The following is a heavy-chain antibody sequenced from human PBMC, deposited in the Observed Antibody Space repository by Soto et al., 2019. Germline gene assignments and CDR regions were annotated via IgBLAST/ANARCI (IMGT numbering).Heavy chain of an antibody. CDR1: GFTFNDYA. CDR3: ARGLTAHMDV. CDR2: INWDGGST. Sequence: GGSLRLSCAASGFTFNDYAMSWVRQVPGKGLEWVSRINWDGGSTGYAESVKGRFTCSRDNAKNTLYLQMNSLRAEDTAVYYCARGLTAHMDVWGQGTTVTVSS. D-gene: IGHD3-22*01. V-gene: IGHV3-20*04. J-gene: IGHJ6*02.